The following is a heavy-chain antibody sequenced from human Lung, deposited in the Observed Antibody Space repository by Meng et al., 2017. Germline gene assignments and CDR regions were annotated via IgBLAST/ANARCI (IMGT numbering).Heavy chain of an antibody. CDR1: GGSFGDYY. Sequence: QVQLQQWGAGLLKPSETLSLICVVSGGSFGDYYWSWIRQPPGKGLEWIGEINHSGSTNYNPSLESRATISVDTSQNNLSLKLSSVTAADSAVYYCARGPTTMAHDFDYWGQGTLVTVSS. D-gene: IGHD4-11*01. J-gene: IGHJ4*02. CDR2: INHSGST. CDR3: ARGPTTMAHDFDY. V-gene: IGHV4-34*01.